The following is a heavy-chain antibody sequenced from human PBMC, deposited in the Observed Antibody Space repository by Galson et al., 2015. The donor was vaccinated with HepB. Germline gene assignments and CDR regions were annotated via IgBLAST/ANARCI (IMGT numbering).Heavy chain of an antibody. J-gene: IGHJ5*01. CDR1: GFVFDSHA. CDR2: ISGKGGST. Sequence: SLRLSCAAAGFVFDSHAMSWVRQAPGRGREWISGISGKGGSTFYAECVKGRSTVSKYNSNNKLYLQMNSLRAEDAGLYFCAKGYGLFDSSGQGNLVTVSS. CDR3: AKGYGLFDS. V-gene: IGHV3-23*05. D-gene: IGHD5-18*01.